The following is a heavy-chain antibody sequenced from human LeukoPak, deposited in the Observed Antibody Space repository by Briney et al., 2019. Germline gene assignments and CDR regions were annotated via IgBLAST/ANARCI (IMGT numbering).Heavy chain of an antibody. Sequence: GGSLRLSCAASGLIFSKYWMTWVRQAPGKGLEWVSGISGSDGTTYYADSVKGRFTISRDNSKNTLYLQMNGLRAEDTAVYYCAKDSAKKYDDYWGQGTLVTVSS. CDR3: AKDSAKKYDDY. D-gene: IGHD2/OR15-2a*01. V-gene: IGHV3-23*01. J-gene: IGHJ4*02. CDR1: GLIFSKYW. CDR2: ISGSDGTT.